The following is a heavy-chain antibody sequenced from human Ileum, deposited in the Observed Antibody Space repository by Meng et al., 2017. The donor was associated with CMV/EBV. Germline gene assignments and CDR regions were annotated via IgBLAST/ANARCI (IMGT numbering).Heavy chain of an antibody. CDR3: AKEPLPPQT. CDR1: GCTFSSYG. J-gene: IGHJ4*02. V-gene: IGHV3-30*02. CDR2: IRYDGTTK. Sequence: GESLKISCVTSGCTFSSYGMHWLRQAPGKGLEWVAFIRYDGTTKYYADSVQGRFTISRDNSRNTLFLQMNSLRAEDTGLFFCAKEPLPPQTWGQGTQVTVSS.